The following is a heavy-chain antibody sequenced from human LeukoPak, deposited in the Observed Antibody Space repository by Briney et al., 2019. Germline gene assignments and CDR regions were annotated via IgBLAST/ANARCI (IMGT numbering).Heavy chain of an antibody. D-gene: IGHD3-10*01. V-gene: IGHV4-59*01. Sequence: PSETLSLTCTVSGGSISSYYWSWIRQPPGKGLEWIGYIYYSGSTNYNPSLKSRVTISADTSKNQFSLKLSSVTAADTAVYYCASSSMVRGLIRAFGYWGQGTLVTVSS. J-gene: IGHJ4*02. CDR2: IYYSGST. CDR1: GGSISSYY. CDR3: ASSSMVRGLIRAFGY.